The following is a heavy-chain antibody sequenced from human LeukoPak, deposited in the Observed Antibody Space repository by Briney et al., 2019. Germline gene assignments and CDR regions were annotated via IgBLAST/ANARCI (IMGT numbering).Heavy chain of an antibody. CDR2: ISYDGSNK. V-gene: IGHV3-30-3*01. CDR3: ARELRASQFDY. CDR1: GFTFSSYT. J-gene: IGHJ4*02. Sequence: GGSLRLSCAASGFTFSSYTMHWVRQASGKGLEWVAVISYDGSNKYYADSVKGRFTISRDNSKNTVYLQMNSLRAEDTAVYYCARELRASQFDYWGQGTLVTVSS.